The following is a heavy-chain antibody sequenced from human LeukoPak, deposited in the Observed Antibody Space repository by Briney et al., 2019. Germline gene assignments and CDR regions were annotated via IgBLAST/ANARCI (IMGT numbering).Heavy chain of an antibody. CDR1: GFTFSSFS. J-gene: IGHJ4*02. Sequence: PGGSLRLSCAASGFTFSSFSMSWVRQAPGKGLEWVSIINSRGGEMYSMDSVKGRFTISRDKSKSTLYLQMNSLRAEDTAVYYCAKGATYYYDSSGYYFDYWGQGTLVTVSS. CDR2: INSRGGEM. V-gene: IGHV3-23*01. D-gene: IGHD3-22*01. CDR3: AKGATYYYDSSGYYFDY.